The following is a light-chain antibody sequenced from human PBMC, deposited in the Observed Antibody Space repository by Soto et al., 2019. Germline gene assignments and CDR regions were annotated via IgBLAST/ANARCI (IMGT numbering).Light chain of an antibody. CDR2: WAS. J-gene: IGKJ1*01. V-gene: IGKV4-1*01. CDR1: QSIFYSSNNKNY. Sequence: DIVMTQSPDSLSVSLGERATINCKSSQSIFYSSNNKNYLAWYRQKPGHSPQLLISWASTRDSGVPDRFSVAGSGTDFTLTISSLQAEDVAVYYCQQYYSTPWTFGQGTKVEI. CDR3: QQYYSTPWT.